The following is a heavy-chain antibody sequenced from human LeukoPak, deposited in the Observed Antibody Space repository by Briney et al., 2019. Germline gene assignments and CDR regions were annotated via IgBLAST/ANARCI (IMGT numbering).Heavy chain of an antibody. V-gene: IGHV4-39*01. J-gene: IGHJ4*02. CDR1: GGSISSRSYY. CDR3: ARHGEVTAIVYYFDY. CDR2: IYYSGST. Sequence: SETLSLTCTVSGGSISSRSYYWGWIRQPPGKGLEWIATIYYSGSTYYNPSLKSRVTISVDTSKNQFSLKLSSVTAADTAVYYCARHGEVTAIVYYFDYWSQGTLVTVSS. D-gene: IGHD2-21*02.